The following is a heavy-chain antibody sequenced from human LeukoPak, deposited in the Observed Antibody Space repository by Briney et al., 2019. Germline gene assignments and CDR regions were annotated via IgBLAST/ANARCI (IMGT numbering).Heavy chain of an antibody. CDR3: AKRGDGGAWYDY. D-gene: IGHD6-19*01. CDR2: ISSDGSTT. V-gene: IGHV3-74*01. Sequence: GGSLRLSCAVSGFTFSSYWMDWVRQAPGKGLVWVSRISSDGSTTAYADSVKGRFTISRDNAKNTLYLQMSSLRAEDTAVYYCAKRGDGGAWYDYWGQGTLVIVSS. CDR1: GFTFSSYW. J-gene: IGHJ4*02.